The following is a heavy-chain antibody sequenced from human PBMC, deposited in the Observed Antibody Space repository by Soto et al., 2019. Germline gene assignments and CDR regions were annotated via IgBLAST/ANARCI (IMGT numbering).Heavy chain of an antibody. CDR2: IRSKAYGGTT. V-gene: IGHV3-49*04. CDR1: GFTFGDYA. J-gene: IGHJ4*02. CDR3: TRSLPGTPTDY. Sequence: SLRLSCTASGFTFGDYAMSWVRQAPGKGLEWVGFIRSKAYGGTTEYAASVKGRFTISRDDSKSIAYLQMNSLKTEDTAVYYCTRSLPGTPTDYWGQGTLVTVSS.